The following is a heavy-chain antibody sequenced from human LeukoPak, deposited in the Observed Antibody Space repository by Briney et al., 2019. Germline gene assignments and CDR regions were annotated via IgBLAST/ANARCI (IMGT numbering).Heavy chain of an antibody. V-gene: IGHV1-69*10. Sequence: SVKVSCKASGGTFSSYAISWVRQAPGQGLEWMGGIIPIFGIANYAQKFQGRVTITADKSTSTAYMELSSLRSEDTAVYYCARVTGYMIEDYFDYWGQGTLVTVSS. CDR1: GGTFSSYA. CDR2: IIPIFGIA. CDR3: ARVTGYMIEDYFDY. J-gene: IGHJ4*02. D-gene: IGHD3-22*01.